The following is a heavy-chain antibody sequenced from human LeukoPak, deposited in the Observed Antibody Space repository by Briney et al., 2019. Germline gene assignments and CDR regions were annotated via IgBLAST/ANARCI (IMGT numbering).Heavy chain of an antibody. J-gene: IGHJ4*02. Sequence: SETLSLTCTVSGGSISSYYWSWIRQPPGKGLEWIGYIYYSGSTNYNPSLKSRVTISVDTSKNQFSLKLSSVTAADTAVYYCARHRGYSYGTYYFDYWGQGTLVTVSS. CDR1: GGSISSYY. CDR3: ARHRGYSYGTYYFDY. CDR2: IYYSGST. V-gene: IGHV4-59*08. D-gene: IGHD5-18*01.